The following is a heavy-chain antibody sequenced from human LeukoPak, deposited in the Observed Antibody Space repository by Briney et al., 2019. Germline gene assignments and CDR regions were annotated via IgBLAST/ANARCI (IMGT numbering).Heavy chain of an antibody. CDR2: IYSSGST. D-gene: IGHD2-15*01. CDR3: ARGQNDIVVVVAASSVGGAAFDI. V-gene: IGHV4-59*12. CDR1: GGSISGYY. Sequence: SETLSLTCTVSGGSISGYYWSWIRQPPGKALEWIAYIYSSGSTNYNPSLKSRVTISVDTSKNQFSLKLSSVTAADTAVYYCARGQNDIVVVVAASSVGGAAFDIWGQGTMVTVSS. J-gene: IGHJ3*02.